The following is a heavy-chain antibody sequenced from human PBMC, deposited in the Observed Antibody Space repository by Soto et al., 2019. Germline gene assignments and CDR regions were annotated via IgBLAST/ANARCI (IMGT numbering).Heavy chain of an antibody. Sequence: ASVKVSCKASGGTFSSYAISWVRQAPGQGLEWMGGIIPIFGTANYAQKFQGRVTITADESTSTAYMELSSLRSEDTAVYYCANYDSSGYFDYWGQGTLVTVSS. CDR2: IIPIFGTA. CDR3: ANYDSSGYFDY. V-gene: IGHV1-69*13. CDR1: GGTFSSYA. D-gene: IGHD3-22*01. J-gene: IGHJ4*02.